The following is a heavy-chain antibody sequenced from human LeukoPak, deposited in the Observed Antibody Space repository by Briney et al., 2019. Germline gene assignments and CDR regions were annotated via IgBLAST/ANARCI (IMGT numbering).Heavy chain of an antibody. V-gene: IGHV4-34*01. CDR1: LGSFSGYY. Sequence: SETLSLTCAVYLGSFSGYYWTWIRQSPGKGLEWIGEINHSGTTNYNPSLKSRVTISIDTSKNQFSLKLSPVTAADTAVYYCARGPTIDYDILTGYYYFDYWGQGTLVTVSS. CDR3: ARGPTIDYDILTGYYYFDY. D-gene: IGHD3-9*01. J-gene: IGHJ4*02. CDR2: INHSGTT.